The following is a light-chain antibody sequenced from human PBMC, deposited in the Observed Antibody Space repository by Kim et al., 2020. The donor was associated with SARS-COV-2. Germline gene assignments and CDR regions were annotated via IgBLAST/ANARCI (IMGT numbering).Light chain of an antibody. CDR2: DVT. Sequence: QSALTQPAYVSGSPGQSITISCTGTSSDIGSYNYVSWYQQHPDKAPKLMIYDVTNRPSGVSNRFSGSKSGNTASLTISGLQAEDEADYYCSSYTSSTTWVFGGGTQLTVL. CDR3: SSYTSSTTWV. J-gene: IGLJ3*02. V-gene: IGLV2-14*03. CDR1: SSDIGSYNY.